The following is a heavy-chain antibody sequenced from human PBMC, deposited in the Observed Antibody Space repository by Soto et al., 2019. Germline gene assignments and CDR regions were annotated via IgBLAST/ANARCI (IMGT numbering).Heavy chain of an antibody. V-gene: IGHV3-9*01. D-gene: IGHD3-3*01. CDR2: ISWNSGNI. CDR3: AKSLKIFGLATTRSGPLDS. J-gene: IGHJ4*02. CDR1: GFTFDNYA. Sequence: PGGSLRLSCAASGFTFDNYAMHWVRQAPGKGLEWVSGISWNSGNIGYADSVKGRFTIARDNAKTSLYLEMNSLRAEDTALYYCAKSLKIFGLATTRSGPLDSWGQGALVTVS.